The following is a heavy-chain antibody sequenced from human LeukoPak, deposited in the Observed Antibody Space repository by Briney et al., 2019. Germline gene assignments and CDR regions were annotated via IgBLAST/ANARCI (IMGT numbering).Heavy chain of an antibody. CDR3: ARGIYGNFDY. Sequence: GGSPKLSCAASGFTFTKYWMHWVRQVPRKGLIWVSRINNEGNDTNYADSVKGRSTISRDNAKNTLYLQMNSLRAEDTAVYYCARGIYGNFDYWGQGSLVTVSS. J-gene: IGHJ4*02. CDR2: INNEGNDT. CDR1: GFTFTKYW. V-gene: IGHV3-74*01. D-gene: IGHD4-17*01.